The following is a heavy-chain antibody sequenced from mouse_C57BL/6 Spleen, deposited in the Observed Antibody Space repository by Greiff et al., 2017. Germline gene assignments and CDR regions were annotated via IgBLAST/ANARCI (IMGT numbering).Heavy chain of an antibody. CDR3: TRGSGPWFAY. V-gene: IGHV1-15*01. CDR1: GYTFTDYE. D-gene: IGHD1-1*02. J-gene: IGHJ3*01. CDR2: IDPETGGT. Sequence: VKLQESGAELVRPGASVTLSCKASGYTFTDYEMHWVKQTPVHGLEWIGAIDPETGGTAYNQKFKGKAILTADKSSSTAYMELRSLTSEDSAVYYCTRGSGPWFAYWGQGTLVTVSA.